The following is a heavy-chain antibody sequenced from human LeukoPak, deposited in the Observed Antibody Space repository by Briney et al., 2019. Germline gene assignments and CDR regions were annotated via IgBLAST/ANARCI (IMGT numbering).Heavy chain of an antibody. D-gene: IGHD3-10*01. CDR3: ARVSIYGLGDAQLADP. Sequence: ASVKVSCKASGYTFTSYGISWVRQAPGQGLEWMGGIIPIFGTANYAQKFQGRVTITTDESTSTAYMELSSLRSEDTAVYYCARVSIYGLGDAQLADPWGQGTLVTVSS. CDR1: GYTFTSYG. CDR2: IIPIFGTA. V-gene: IGHV1-69*05. J-gene: IGHJ5*02.